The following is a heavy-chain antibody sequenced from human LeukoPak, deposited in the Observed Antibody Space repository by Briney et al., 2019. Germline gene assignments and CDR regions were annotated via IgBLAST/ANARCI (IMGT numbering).Heavy chain of an antibody. CDR3: AGGYCSSTSCYAFDI. V-gene: IGHV3-74*01. Sequence: PGGSLRLSCAASGFTFSSYWMHWVRQAPGKGLVWVSRINSDGSSTSYADSVKGRFTISRDNAKNTLYLQMNSLRAEDTAVYYCAGGYCSSTSCYAFDIWGQGTMVTVSS. CDR2: INSDGSST. CDR1: GFTFSSYW. J-gene: IGHJ3*02. D-gene: IGHD2-2*01.